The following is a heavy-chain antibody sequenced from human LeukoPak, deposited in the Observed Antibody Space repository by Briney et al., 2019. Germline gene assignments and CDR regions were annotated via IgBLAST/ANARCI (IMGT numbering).Heavy chain of an antibody. CDR2: IDTKSGGT. Sequence: VSCKASGYTFTAYYMHCVRPAPGQGGAWMGWIDTKSGGTKYVQQFQGRVTMTRDISIGTAYMKLSSLNSDDTAVYYCASEAFCAGGSCKLHWVASWGPGTLVSVS. J-gene: IGHJ4*02. CDR1: GYTFTAYY. V-gene: IGHV1-2*02. D-gene: IGHD2-15*01. CDR3: ASEAFCAGGSCKLHWVAS.